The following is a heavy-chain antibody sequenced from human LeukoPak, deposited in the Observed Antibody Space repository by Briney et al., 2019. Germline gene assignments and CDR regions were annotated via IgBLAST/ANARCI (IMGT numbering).Heavy chain of an antibody. CDR2: IYYSGNT. D-gene: IGHD5-12*01. CDR1: GVSISSTTYY. J-gene: IGHJ6*02. CDR3: ARAGGYSGMDV. Sequence: PSETLSLTCIVSGVSISSTTYYWGWIRQPPGKRLEWIGSIYYSGNTYYNPSLKSRVTMSIDTSKKQFSLKLNSVSAADTAVYHCARAGGYSGMDVWGQGTTVTVSS. V-gene: IGHV4-39*07.